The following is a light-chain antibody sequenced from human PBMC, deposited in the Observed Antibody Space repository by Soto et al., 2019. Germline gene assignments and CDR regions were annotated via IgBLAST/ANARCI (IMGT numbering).Light chain of an antibody. Sequence: QLVLTQPASVSGSPGQSITISCTGTSSDVGSYNLVSWYQQHPGKAPKLMIDEGSKRPSGVSNRFSGSKSGNTASLTISGLQAEDEADYYCCSYAGSSTFVFGTGTKVTVL. J-gene: IGLJ1*01. CDR2: EGS. CDR1: SSDVGSYNL. CDR3: CSYAGSSTFV. V-gene: IGLV2-23*01.